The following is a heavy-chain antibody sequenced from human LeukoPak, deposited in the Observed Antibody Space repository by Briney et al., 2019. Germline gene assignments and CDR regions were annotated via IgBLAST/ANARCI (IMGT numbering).Heavy chain of an antibody. J-gene: IGHJ1*01. Sequence: GGSLRLSCAASGFTFSSYGMHWVRQAPGKGLEWVAFIRYDGSNKYYADSVKGRFTISRDNSKNTLYLQMNSLRAEDTAVYYCAKDSPNSSSSTFQHWGQGTLVTVSS. CDR3: AKDSPNSSSSTFQH. CDR1: GFTFSSYG. V-gene: IGHV3-30*02. D-gene: IGHD6-6*01. CDR2: IRYDGSNK.